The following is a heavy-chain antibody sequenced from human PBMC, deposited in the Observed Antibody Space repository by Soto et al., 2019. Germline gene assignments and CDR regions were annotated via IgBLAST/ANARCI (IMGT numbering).Heavy chain of an antibody. D-gene: IGHD3-10*01. CDR1: GFTFGSYS. CDR3: ARGTMVRGGTSWFDP. J-gene: IGHJ5*02. Sequence: GGSLRLSCAASGFTFGSYSMNWVRQAPGKGLEWVSYISSSSSTKYYADSVKGRFTISRDNAKNSLYLQMNSLRAEDTAVYYCARGTMVRGGTSWFDPWGQGTLVTVSS. V-gene: IGHV3-48*01. CDR2: ISSSSSTK.